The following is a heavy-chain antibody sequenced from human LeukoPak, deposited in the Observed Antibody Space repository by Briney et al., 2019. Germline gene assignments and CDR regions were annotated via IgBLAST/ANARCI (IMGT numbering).Heavy chain of an antibody. Sequence: GGSLRLSCAASGFTFSTFAMSWVRQAPGKGLERVSVMSGSGGSGTYYADSVKGRFTISRDNSKNTLFLEMSSLRAEDTALYFCAKGYYGGSATHFDSWGQGVMVTVSS. D-gene: IGHD4-23*01. CDR3: AKGYYGGSATHFDS. CDR1: GFTFSTFA. CDR2: MSGSGGSGT. V-gene: IGHV3-23*01. J-gene: IGHJ4*02.